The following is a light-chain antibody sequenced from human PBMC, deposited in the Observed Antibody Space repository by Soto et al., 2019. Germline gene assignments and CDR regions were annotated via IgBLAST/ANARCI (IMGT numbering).Light chain of an antibody. CDR3: SLYTSENTYV. CDR1: SSDVGAYIY. J-gene: IGLJ1*01. Sequence: SALTQPRSVSGSPGQSVTFSCTGTSSDVGAYIYVSWYQQPPGTAPKLIVYEASNRPSGVPDRFSGSKSGNTASLTISGLQAADEADYYCSLYTSENTYVFGTGTKVTV. V-gene: IGLV2-18*01. CDR2: EAS.